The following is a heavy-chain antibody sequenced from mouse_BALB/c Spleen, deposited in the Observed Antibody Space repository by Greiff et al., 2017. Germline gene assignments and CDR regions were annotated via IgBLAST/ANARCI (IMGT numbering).Heavy chain of an antibody. CDR3: AREGGNPFDY. Sequence: EVMLVESGGGLVKPGGSLKLSCAASGFTFSSYAMSWVRQTPEKRLEWVASISSGGSTYYPDSVKGRFTISRDNARNILYLQMSSLRSEDTAMYYCAREGGNPFDYWGQGTTLTVSS. D-gene: IGHD2-1*01. CDR1: GFTFSSYA. J-gene: IGHJ2*01. V-gene: IGHV5-6-5*01. CDR2: ISSGGST.